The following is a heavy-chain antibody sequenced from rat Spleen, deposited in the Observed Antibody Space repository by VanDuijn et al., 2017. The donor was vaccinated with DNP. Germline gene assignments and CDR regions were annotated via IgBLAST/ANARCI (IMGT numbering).Heavy chain of an antibody. CDR2: ISPSGGST. CDR3: ASHDYSY. V-gene: IGHV5-19*01. J-gene: IGHJ2*01. D-gene: IGHD1-7*01. CDR1: GFTSSNYG. Sequence: DVQLVEPGGGLVQPGRSLKFSGAASGFTSSNYGMHWIRQAPTKGLEWVASISPSGGSTYYRDSVKGRFTISRNNAKNTLYLQMDSLRSEDTATYYCASHDYSYWGQGVMVTVSS.